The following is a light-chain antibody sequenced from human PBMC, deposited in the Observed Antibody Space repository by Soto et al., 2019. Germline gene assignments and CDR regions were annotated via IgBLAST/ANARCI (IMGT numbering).Light chain of an antibody. CDR3: QQSYSTPIT. Sequence: DIQMTQSPSTLSASVGDRVTITCRASQSISSWLAWYQQKPGTAPKLLIYKASTLESGVPSRFSGSRSGTEFTLTVSSLQPDDFATYYCQQSYSTPITFGQGTRLEIK. CDR2: KAS. CDR1: QSISSW. V-gene: IGKV1-5*03. J-gene: IGKJ5*01.